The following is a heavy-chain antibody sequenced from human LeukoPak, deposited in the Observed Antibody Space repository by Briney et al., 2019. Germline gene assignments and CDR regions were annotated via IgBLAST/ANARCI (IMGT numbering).Heavy chain of an antibody. V-gene: IGHV4-30-4*08. J-gene: IGHJ4*02. CDR2: IYYSGST. CDR1: GGSISSGDYY. Sequence: SETLSLTCTVSGGSISSGDYYWSWIRQPPGKGLEWIGYIYYSGSTYYNPSLKSRVTISVDTSKNQFSLKLSSVTAADTAVYYCARTRYSGSYYVGIDFDYWGQGTLSPSPQ. CDR3: ARTRYSGSYYVGIDFDY. D-gene: IGHD1-26*01.